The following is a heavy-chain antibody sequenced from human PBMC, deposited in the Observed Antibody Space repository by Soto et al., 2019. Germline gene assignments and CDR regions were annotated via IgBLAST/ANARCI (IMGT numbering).Heavy chain of an antibody. CDR3: AGSESHEFDP. CDR2: TYYRSKWYN. J-gene: IGHJ5*02. D-gene: IGHD3-10*01. V-gene: IGHV6-1*01. CDR1: GGSISSGG. Sequence: SETLSLTCTVSGGSISSGGYYWSWIRQHPGKGLEWLGRTYYRSKWYNDYAVSVKSRITINPDTSKNQFSLQLNSVTPEDTAVYYCAGSESHEFDPWGQGTLVTVSS.